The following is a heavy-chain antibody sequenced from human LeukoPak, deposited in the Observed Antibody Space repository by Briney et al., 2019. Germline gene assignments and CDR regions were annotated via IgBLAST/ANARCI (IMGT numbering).Heavy chain of an antibody. CDR1: RFTLSSYS. V-gene: IGHV3-21*01. J-gene: IGHJ4*02. D-gene: IGHD6-6*01. CDR3: ARSEHSSSSFDY. Sequence: PGGSLTLSCAASRFTLSSYSMNWVRQAPGKGLEWVSYISSSSTHIYYADSVKGRFTISRDNARNSLYLQMNSLRAEDTAIYYCARSEHSSSSFDYWGQGTLVTVSS. CDR2: ISSSSTHI.